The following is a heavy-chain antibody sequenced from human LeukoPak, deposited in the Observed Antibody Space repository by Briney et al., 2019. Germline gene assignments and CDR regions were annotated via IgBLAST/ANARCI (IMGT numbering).Heavy chain of an antibody. CDR2: IYYSGST. CDR3: ARQEINRDY. D-gene: IGHD5-24*01. CDR1: GGSISSSSHY. Sequence: SETLSLTCTVSGGSISSSSHYWGWIRQTPGKGLEWIGSIYYSGSTYYNPSLKSRVTISVDTSKNQFSLKLSSVTAADTAVYYCARQEINRDYWGQGTLVTVSS. V-gene: IGHV4-39*01. J-gene: IGHJ4*02.